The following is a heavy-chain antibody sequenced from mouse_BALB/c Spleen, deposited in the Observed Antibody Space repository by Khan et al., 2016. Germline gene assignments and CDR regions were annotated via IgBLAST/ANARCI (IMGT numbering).Heavy chain of an antibody. D-gene: IGHD2-1*01. CDR1: GFTFTDYY. CDR3: ARVYGNYGVFAY. Sequence: EVELVESGGGLVQPWGSLRLSCATSGFTFTDYYMSWVRQPPGKALEWLGFIRNKANGYTTEYSASVKGRFTISRDNYQSILYLQMNTLRAEDSATYYCARVYGNYGVFAYWGHGTLVTVSA. CDR2: IRNKANGYTT. J-gene: IGHJ3*01. V-gene: IGHV7-3*02.